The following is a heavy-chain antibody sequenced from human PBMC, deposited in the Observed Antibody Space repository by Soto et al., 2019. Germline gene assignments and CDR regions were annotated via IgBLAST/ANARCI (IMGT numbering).Heavy chain of an antibody. V-gene: IGHV3-66*01. CDR1: GFTVSNYH. CDR2: VYSAGSA. D-gene: IGHD6-13*01. Sequence: PGGSLRLSCAASGFTVSNYHMSWVRQAPGKGLEWISVVYSAGSADFADSVKGRFTISRDNSKNTLYLQMSSLRAEDTAVYYCARGIAVAGTDYWGQGTPVTVSS. J-gene: IGHJ4*02. CDR3: ARGIAVAGTDY.